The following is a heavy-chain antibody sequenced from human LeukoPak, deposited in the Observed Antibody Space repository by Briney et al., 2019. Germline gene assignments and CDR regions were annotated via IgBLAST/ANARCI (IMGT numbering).Heavy chain of an antibody. CDR1: GFTFNNNA. CDR3: ARCTASCYANAFDV. J-gene: IGHJ3*01. Sequence: GGSLRLSCTASGFTFNNNAMSWVRQAPGKGLEWVSAINGGGDATEYTDSVKGRFTISRDNSKNTLYLQMNSLRPEDTAVYYCARCTASCYANAFDVWGQGTLLTVSS. CDR2: INGGGDAT. D-gene: IGHD2-2*01. V-gene: IGHV3-23*01.